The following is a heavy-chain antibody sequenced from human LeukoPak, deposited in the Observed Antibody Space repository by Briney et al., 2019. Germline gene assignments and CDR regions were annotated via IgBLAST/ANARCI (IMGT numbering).Heavy chain of an antibody. D-gene: IGHD2-15*01. J-gene: IGHJ3*02. CDR1: GGSINNYS. Sequence: SETLSLTCPASGGSINNYSWSWIRQPAGKGLEWIGRIYTRGSTYYNPSLKSRVTISVDTSKNQFSPKLSSVTAADTAVYACARGRYCSADICSGGDAFDIWGQGTMVSVSS. CDR3: ARGRYCSADICSGGDAFDI. CDR2: IYTRGST. V-gene: IGHV4-4*07.